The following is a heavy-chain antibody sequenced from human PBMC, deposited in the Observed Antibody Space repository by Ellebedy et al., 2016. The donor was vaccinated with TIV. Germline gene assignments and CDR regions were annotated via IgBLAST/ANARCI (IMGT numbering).Heavy chain of an antibody. CDR3: ARGLGGLIAFFDQ. J-gene: IGHJ4*02. CDR1: ALTFTPYP. D-gene: IGHD3-16*02. Sequence: GGSLRLSXAASALTFTPYPMHWVRQAPGKGLEWVAVISYDATNKFYADSVKGRFTISRDNSKNTLYLQMNSLRAEDTAVYYCARGLGGLIAFFDQWGQGTLVTVSS. V-gene: IGHV3-30-3*01. CDR2: ISYDATNK.